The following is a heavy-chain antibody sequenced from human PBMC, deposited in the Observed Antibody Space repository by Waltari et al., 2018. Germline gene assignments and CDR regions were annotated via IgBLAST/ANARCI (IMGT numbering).Heavy chain of an antibody. CDR1: GFTFSRYA. V-gene: IGHV3-64D*06. CDR3: VKDEDDTSGYPS. J-gene: IGHJ5*02. CDR2: IKSHGTKT. D-gene: IGHD3-22*01. Sequence: EVQLVESGGGLVQPGGSLRLSCSASGFTFSRYAMHWVRQAPGKGLEYVSAIKSHGTKTYYADSVTGRFTISRDNSKNTLYLQMSSLRTEDTAVYYCVKDEDDTSGYPSWGQGTLVTVSA.